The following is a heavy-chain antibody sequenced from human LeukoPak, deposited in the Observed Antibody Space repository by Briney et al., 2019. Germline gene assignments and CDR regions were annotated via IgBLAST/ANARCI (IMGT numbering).Heavy chain of an antibody. CDR2: ISFDGSNK. CDR3: AKEDCSGGSCYFAH. V-gene: IGHV3-30*18. D-gene: IGHD2-15*01. Sequence: GGSLRLSCAASGFTLTRHGMHWVRQAPGKGLEWVTLISFDGSNKYYADSVKGRFTISRDYSKNTLYLQMNSLRAEDTAVYYCAKEDCSGGSCYFAHWGQGTMVTVSS. J-gene: IGHJ4*02. CDR1: GFTLTRHG.